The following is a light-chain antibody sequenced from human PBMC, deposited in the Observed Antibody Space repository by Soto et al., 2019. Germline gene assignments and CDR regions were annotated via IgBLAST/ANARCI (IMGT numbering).Light chain of an antibody. V-gene: IGLV2-14*03. CDR1: SSDIGGYNY. J-gene: IGLJ1*01. Sequence: QSALTQPASVSGSPGQSITISCTGTSSDIGGYNYVAWYQQYPGKAPKLIIYDVINRPSGVSHRFSGSKSGNTASLTISGLQAEDDADYYCSSYTSTTAYVFGTGTKLTVL. CDR2: DVI. CDR3: SSYTSTTAYV.